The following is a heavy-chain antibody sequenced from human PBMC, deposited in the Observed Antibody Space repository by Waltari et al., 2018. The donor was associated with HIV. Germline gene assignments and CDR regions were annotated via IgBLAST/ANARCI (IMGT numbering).Heavy chain of an antibody. Sequence: QGHLVQSGAEMRKPGASVKVSCEAPGYMFTNFGISWVRQAPGQGLEWMGRISNYNGNTNYAQKFRGRVTMTTDPSVSTAYMELRTLKSDDTATYYCAREGTFDIWGQGTMVTVSS. V-gene: IGHV1-18*01. CDR3: AREGTFDI. J-gene: IGHJ3*02. CDR1: GYMFTNFG. CDR2: ISNYNGNT.